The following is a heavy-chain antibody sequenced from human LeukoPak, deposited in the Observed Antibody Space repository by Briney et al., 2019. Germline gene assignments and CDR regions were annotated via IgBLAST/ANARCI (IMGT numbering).Heavy chain of an antibody. Sequence: SETLSLTCTVSGYSISSGYYWGWIRQPPGKGLEWIGSIYHSGSTYYNPSLKSRVTISVDTSKNQFSLKLSSVTAADTAVYYCAREVVVVGTVYNWFDPWGQGTLVTVSS. V-gene: IGHV4-38-2*02. J-gene: IGHJ5*02. CDR2: IYHSGST. D-gene: IGHD2-15*01. CDR3: AREVVVVGTVYNWFDP. CDR1: GYSISSGYY.